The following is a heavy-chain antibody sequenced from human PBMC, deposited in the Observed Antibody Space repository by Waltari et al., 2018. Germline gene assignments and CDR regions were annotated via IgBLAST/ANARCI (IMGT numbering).Heavy chain of an antibody. CDR1: GFTFSSYS. V-gene: IGHV3-21*01. CDR2: ISSSSSYI. Sequence: EVQLVESGGGLVKPGGSLRLSCAASGFTFSSYSMNWVRQAPGKGLEWVSSISSSSSYIYYADSVKGRFTSSRDNSKNSLYLQMNSLRAEDTAVYYCARVGIAVDYAFDIWGQGTMVTVSS. CDR3: ARVGIAVDYAFDI. J-gene: IGHJ3*02. D-gene: IGHD6-19*01.